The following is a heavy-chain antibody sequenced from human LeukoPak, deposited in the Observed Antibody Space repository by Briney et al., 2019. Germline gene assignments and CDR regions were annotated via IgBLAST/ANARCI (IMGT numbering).Heavy chain of an antibody. D-gene: IGHD2-2*01. CDR2: IIPIFGIA. CDR3: ARDCSSTSCRGYYYYYGMDV. CDR1: GGTFSSYA. Sequence: ASVKVSCKASGGTFSSYAISWVRQAPGQGLEWMGRIIPIFGIANYAQKFQGRVTITGDKSTSTAYMELSSLRSEDTAVYYCARDCSSTSCRGYYYYYGMDVWGQGTTVTVSS. V-gene: IGHV1-69*04. J-gene: IGHJ6*02.